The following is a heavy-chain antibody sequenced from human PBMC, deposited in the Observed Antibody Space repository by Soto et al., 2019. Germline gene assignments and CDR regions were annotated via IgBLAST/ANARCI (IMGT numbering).Heavy chain of an antibody. CDR2: IYYSGST. V-gene: IGHV4-59*01. Sequence: SETLSLTCTVSGGSISSYYWSWIRQPPGKGLEWIGYIYYSGSTNYNPSLKSRVTISVDTSKNQFSLKLSSVTAADTAVYYCARDKSDFWSGYLYNWFDPWGQGTLVTVSS. D-gene: IGHD3-3*01. CDR1: GGSISSYY. J-gene: IGHJ5*02. CDR3: ARDKSDFWSGYLYNWFDP.